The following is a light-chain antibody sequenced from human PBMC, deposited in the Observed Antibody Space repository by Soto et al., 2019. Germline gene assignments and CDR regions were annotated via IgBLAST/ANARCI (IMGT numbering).Light chain of an antibody. CDR2: EVT. CDR3: SSHAGIINVV. Sequence: QSALTQPPSASGSPGQSVTISRTGTSSDVGGYDSVAWYQQHPGKAPKLIIYEVTKRPSGVPDRFSGSKSGNAASLTVSGLQAEDEADYYCSSHAGIINVVFGGGTKLTVL. V-gene: IGLV2-8*01. J-gene: IGLJ2*01. CDR1: SSDVGGYDS.